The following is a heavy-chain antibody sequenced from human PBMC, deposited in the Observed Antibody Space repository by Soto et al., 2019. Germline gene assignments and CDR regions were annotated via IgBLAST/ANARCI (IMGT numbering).Heavy chain of an antibody. D-gene: IGHD2-21*02. CDR2: IYYSGIT. V-gene: IGHV4-39*01. J-gene: IGHJ3*02. Sequence: KPSETLSLTCTVSGGSISSSIYYWGWIRQPPGKGLEWIGSIYYSGITYYNPSLKSRVTISVDTSKNQFSLKLSSVTAADTAVYYCARSRLDAFDIWGQGTMVTVSS. CDR1: GGSISSSIYY. CDR3: ARSRLDAFDI.